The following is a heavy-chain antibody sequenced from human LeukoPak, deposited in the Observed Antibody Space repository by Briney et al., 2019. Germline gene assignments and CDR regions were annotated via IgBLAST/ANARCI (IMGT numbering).Heavy chain of an antibody. Sequence: ASVKVSCKASGFTFTSSAMQWVRLASGQRLEWIGWIVVGSGNTNYAQKFQERVTITRNMSTSTAYMELSSLRSEDTAVYYCAAVTFSSGYSDYWGQGTLVTVSS. J-gene: IGHJ4*02. D-gene: IGHD3-22*01. CDR1: GFTFTSSA. V-gene: IGHV1-58*02. CDR2: IVVGSGNT. CDR3: AAVTFSSGYSDY.